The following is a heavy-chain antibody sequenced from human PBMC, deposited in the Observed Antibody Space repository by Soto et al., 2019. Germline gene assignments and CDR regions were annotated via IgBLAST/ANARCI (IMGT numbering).Heavy chain of an antibody. CDR2: IYSGGST. V-gene: IGHV3-66*01. D-gene: IGHD6-6*01. CDR3: ARDRTISDYRSSGALGL. CDR1: GFTVSSHY. Sequence: EVQLVESGGGLVQPGGSLRLSCAASGFTVSSHYMSWVRQAPGKGLEWVSVIYSGGSTYYAKSVTGRFIISRDNSKSTVYLQMNRLRAEDTAVYYWARDRTISDYRSSGALGLWGQGTLVSVSS. J-gene: IGHJ4*02.